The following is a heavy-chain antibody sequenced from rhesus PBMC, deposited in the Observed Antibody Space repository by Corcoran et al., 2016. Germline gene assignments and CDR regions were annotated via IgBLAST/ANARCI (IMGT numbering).Heavy chain of an antibody. CDR2: ISNVCGST. V-gene: IGHV3-178*01. CDR1: GFTFSDYF. J-gene: IGHJ4*01. Sequence: EVQLVESGGGLEKPGGSLGLSCAASGFTFSDYFMAWVRQAPGKGLELVSRISNVCGSTLYADSVKGRFTMSRENAKNILYLQMDSLRAEDTAVYYCAARRGYWGLGLLVTVSS. CDR3: AARRGY. D-gene: IGHD5-24*01.